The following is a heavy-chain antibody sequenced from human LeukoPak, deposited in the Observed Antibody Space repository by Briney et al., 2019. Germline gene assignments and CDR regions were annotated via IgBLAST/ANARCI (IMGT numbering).Heavy chain of an antibody. V-gene: IGHV3-23*01. J-gene: IGHJ4*02. D-gene: IGHD2-15*01. Sequence: PGGSLRLSCAASGFTLSSHAMSWVRQAPGKGLEWVSSIGGSGKNTFYADAVKGRFTISRDNSKDTLYLQMNSLRAEDTAVYYCAKDFISGDWGQGTLVTVSS. CDR1: GFTLSSHA. CDR3: AKDFISGD. CDR2: IGGSGKNT.